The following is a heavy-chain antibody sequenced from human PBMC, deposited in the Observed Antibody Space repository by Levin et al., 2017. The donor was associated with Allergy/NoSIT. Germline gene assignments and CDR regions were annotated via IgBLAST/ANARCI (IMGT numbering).Heavy chain of an antibody. CDR2: IYRSGDT. Sequence: GSLRFSCAVSGGSISTDNWWSWIRQPPGKGLEWIGEIYRSGDTNHNPSLRSRVTMSVDKSKNHFSLKLSSVTAADTAVYYCATVEGLFCSGVSCSYSFHYWGQGALVTVSS. J-gene: IGHJ4*02. CDR3: ATVEGLFCSGVSCSYSFHY. D-gene: IGHD3-9*01. CDR1: GGSISTDNW. V-gene: IGHV4-4*02.